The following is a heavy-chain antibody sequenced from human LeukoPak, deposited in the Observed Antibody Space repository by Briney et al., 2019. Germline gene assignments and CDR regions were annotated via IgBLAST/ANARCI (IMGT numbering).Heavy chain of an antibody. V-gene: IGHV3-23*01. CDR2: ISGSGGST. D-gene: IGHD4-17*01. CDR3: STTYGDYLPGAFDI. J-gene: IGHJ3*02. CDR1: GFTFSSYA. Sequence: PGGSLRLSCAASGFTFSSYAMSWVRQGPGKGLGWVSAISGSGGSTYYADSVKGRFTISRDNSKNTLYLQMNSLRTEDTAVYYCSTTYGDYLPGAFDIWGQGTMVTVSS.